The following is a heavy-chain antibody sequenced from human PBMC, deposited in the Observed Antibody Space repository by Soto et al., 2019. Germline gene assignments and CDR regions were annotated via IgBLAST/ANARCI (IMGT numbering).Heavy chain of an antibody. V-gene: IGHV4-30-2*01. J-gene: IGHJ4*02. CDR3: ARSRTTVAILDY. Sequence: SEALSLTCAVSGGSIISGGYSWSWIRQPPGKGLEWIGYIYHSGSTYYNPSLKSRVTISVDRSKNQFSLKLSSVTAADTAVYYCARSRTTVAILDYWGQGTLVTVSS. CDR2: IYHSGST. D-gene: IGHD4-17*01. CDR1: GGSIISGGYS.